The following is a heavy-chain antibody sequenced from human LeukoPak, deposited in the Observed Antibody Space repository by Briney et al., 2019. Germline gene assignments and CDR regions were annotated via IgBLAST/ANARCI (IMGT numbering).Heavy chain of an antibody. CDR3: ARAGLELEAFDY. D-gene: IGHD1-7*01. CDR2: ISSSGSTI. V-gene: IGHV3-48*03. CDR1: GFTFSSYE. J-gene: IGHJ4*02. Sequence: GGSLRLSCAASGFTFSSYEMNWVRQAPGKGLEWVSYISSSGSTIYYADSLKGRFTISIDNAKNSLYLQMNSLRAEDTAVYYCARAGLELEAFDYWGQGTLVTVSS.